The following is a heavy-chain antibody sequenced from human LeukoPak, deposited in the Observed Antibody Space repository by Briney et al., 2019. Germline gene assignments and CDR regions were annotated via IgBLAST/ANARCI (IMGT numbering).Heavy chain of an antibody. J-gene: IGHJ4*02. CDR2: ISYDGSNK. Sequence: GRSLRLSCAASGFTFSRYAMHWVRQAPGKGLEWVAVISYDGSNKYYADSVKGRFTISRDNSKNTLYLQMNSLRAEDTAVYYCARGVATRTYFDYWGQGTLVTVSS. CDR3: ARGVATRTYFDY. D-gene: IGHD5-12*01. V-gene: IGHV3-30*04. CDR1: GFTFSRYA.